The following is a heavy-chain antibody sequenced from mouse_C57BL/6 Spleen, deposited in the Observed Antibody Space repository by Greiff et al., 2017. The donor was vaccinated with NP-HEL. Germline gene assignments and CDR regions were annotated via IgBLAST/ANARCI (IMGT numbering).Heavy chain of an antibody. CDR2: IYPGDGDT. CDR1: GYAFSSSW. CDR3: ARSPPGAWFAY. V-gene: IGHV1-82*01. Sequence: VKLQESGPELVKPGASVKISCKASGYAFSSSWMNWVKQRPGKGLEWIGRIYPGDGDTNYNGKFKGKATLTADKSSSTAYMQLSSLTSEDSAVYFCARSPPGAWFAYWGQGTLVTVSA. J-gene: IGHJ3*01.